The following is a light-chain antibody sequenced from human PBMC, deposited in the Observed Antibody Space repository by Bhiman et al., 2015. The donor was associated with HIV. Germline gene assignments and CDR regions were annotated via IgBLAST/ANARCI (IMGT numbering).Light chain of an antibody. J-gene: IGLJ1*01. V-gene: IGLV2-14*03. CDR2: DVS. CDR1: GSDAGGYNH. Sequence: QSALTQPASVSGSPGQSITISCTGSGSDAGGYNHVSWYQQHPGKAPKLMIYDVSNRPSGVSNRFSGSKSGNTASLTISGLQAEDEADYYCSSLTSSITYVFGTGTNVTVL. CDR3: SSLTSSITYV.